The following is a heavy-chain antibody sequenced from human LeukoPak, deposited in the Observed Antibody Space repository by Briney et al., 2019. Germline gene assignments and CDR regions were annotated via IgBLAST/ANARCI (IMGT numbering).Heavy chain of an antibody. D-gene: IGHD3-16*02. V-gene: IGHV3-23*01. J-gene: IGHJ4*02. CDR1: GFTFSTYA. CDR3: ASTPLYDYVWGSYRYRGLFDN. Sequence: GSLRLSCAASGFTFSTYAMSWVRQAPGRGLEWVSGICGSGGCTYYADSVKGRFTISRDNSKNTLYLQMNSLRVEDTAVYYCASTPLYDYVWGSYRYRGLFDNWGQGTLVSVSS. CDR2: ICGSGGCT.